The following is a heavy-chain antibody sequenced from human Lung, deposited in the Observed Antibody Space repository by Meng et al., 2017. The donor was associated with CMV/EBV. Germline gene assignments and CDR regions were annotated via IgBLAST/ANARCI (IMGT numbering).Heavy chain of an antibody. J-gene: IGHJ6*02. CDR2: ISNSGSTI. CDR1: GFTFSSYE. V-gene: IGHV3-48*03. Sequence: GGSLRLSCAASGFTFSSYEMNWVRQAPGKGLEWVSYISNSGSTIYYADSVKGRFTISRDNAKNSLYLQMNSLRAEDTAVYYCARDEAYGMDVWGQGTTVTVSS. CDR3: ARDEAYGMDV.